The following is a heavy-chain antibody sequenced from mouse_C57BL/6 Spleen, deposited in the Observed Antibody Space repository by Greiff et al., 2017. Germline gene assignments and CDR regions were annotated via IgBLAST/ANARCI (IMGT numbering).Heavy chain of an antibody. CDR2: IDPSDSYT. Sequence: QVQLQQPGAELVMPGASVKLSCKASGYTFTSYWMHWVKQRPGQGLEWIGEIDPSDSYTNYNQKFKGKSTLTVDKSSSTAYMQLSSLTSEDSAVYYCARHYGRSSWYFDVWGTGTTVTVSS. V-gene: IGHV1-69*01. CDR1: GYTFTSYW. J-gene: IGHJ1*03. CDR3: ARHYGRSSWYFDV. D-gene: IGHD1-1*01.